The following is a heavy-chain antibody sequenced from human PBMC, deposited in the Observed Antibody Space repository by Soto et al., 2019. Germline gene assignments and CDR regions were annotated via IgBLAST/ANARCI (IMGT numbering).Heavy chain of an antibody. V-gene: IGHV4-31*03. J-gene: IGHJ5*02. CDR1: GGSISSGGYY. Sequence: PSETLSLTCTVSGGSISSGGYYWSWIRQHPGKGLEWIGYIYYSGSTYYNPSLKSRVTISVDTSKNQFSLKLSSVTAADTAVYYCARDRGGYCTNGVRYPASGWFDPWGQGTLVTVSS. CDR2: IYYSGST. D-gene: IGHD2-8*01. CDR3: ARDRGGYCTNGVRYPASGWFDP.